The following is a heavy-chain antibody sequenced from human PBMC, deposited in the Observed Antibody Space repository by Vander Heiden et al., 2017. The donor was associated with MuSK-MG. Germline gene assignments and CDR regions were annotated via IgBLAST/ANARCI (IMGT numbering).Heavy chain of an antibody. J-gene: IGHJ3*02. CDR2: IYSGGST. V-gene: IGHV3-66*01. CDR3: ARDGRWLQLDAFDI. D-gene: IGHD1-1*01. Sequence: EVQLVESGGGLVQPGWSLRLSCAASGFTVSSNYISWVRQAPGKGLEWVSVIYSGGSTYYADSVKGRFTISRDNSKNTLYLQMNSLRAEDTAVYYCARDGRWLQLDAFDIWGQGTMVTVSS. CDR1: GFTVSSNY.